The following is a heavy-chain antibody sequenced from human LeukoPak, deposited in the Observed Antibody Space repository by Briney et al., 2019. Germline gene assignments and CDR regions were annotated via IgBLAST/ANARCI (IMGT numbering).Heavy chain of an antibody. CDR2: IYPRDGST. CDR3: ARDKEGFDY. CDR1: GYTFTSNY. Sequence: ASVKVSCKASGYTFTSNYIHWVRQAPGQGLEWMGMIYPRDGSTSYAQKFQGRVTVTRDTSTSTVHMELSGLRSEDTAVYYCARDKEGFDYGGQGPLVPVPS. J-gene: IGHJ4*02. V-gene: IGHV1-46*01.